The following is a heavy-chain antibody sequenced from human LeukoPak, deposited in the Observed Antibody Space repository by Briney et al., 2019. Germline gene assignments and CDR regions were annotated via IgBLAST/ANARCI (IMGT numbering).Heavy chain of an antibody. CDR3: ARDTLFDY. V-gene: IGHV3-48*04. CDR1: GFTFSSYS. Sequence: HPGGSLRLSCAASGFTFSSYSMNWVRQAPGKGLEWVSYISSSSSTIYYADSVKGRFTISRDNAKNSLYLQMNSLRAEDTAVYYCARDTLFDYWGQGTLVTVSS. CDR2: ISSSSSTI. J-gene: IGHJ4*02.